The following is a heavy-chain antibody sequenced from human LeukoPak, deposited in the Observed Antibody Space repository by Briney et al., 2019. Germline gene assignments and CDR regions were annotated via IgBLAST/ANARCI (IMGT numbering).Heavy chain of an antibody. CDR1: GSTVSSNY. CDR3: ARGVGPYYYYYMDV. V-gene: IGHV3-53*01. CDR2: IYSGGST. Sequence: GGSLRLSCAASGSTVSSNYMSWVRQAPGKGLEWVSVIYSGGSTYYADSVKGRFTISRDNSKNTLYLQMNSLRAEDTAVYYCARGVGPYYYYYMDVWGKGTTVTISS. J-gene: IGHJ6*03.